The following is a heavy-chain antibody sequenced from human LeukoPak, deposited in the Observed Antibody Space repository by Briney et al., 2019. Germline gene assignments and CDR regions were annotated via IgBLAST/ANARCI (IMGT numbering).Heavy chain of an antibody. D-gene: IGHD6-19*01. CDR1: GFTFSSYW. J-gene: IGHJ4*02. CDR2: IKQDGSEK. CDR3: ARIYASGGGFDY. Sequence: PGGSLRLSCEASGFTFSSYWMSWVRQAPGKGLEWVANIKQDGSEKYYVDSVKGRFTISRDNAKNTLYLQMNSLRAEDTAVYYCARIYASGGGFDYWGQGTLVTVSS. V-gene: IGHV3-7*01.